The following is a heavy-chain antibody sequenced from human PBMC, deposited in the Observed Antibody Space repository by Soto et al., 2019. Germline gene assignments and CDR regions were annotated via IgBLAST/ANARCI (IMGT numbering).Heavy chain of an antibody. D-gene: IGHD2-2*01. CDR2: ISTYNGNT. J-gene: IGHJ3*02. Sequence: GASVKVSCKASGYTFTSYGIGWVRQAPGQGLEWMGWISTYNGNTNYAHKFQDRVTMTKDTSTSTAYMELRSLRSDDTAVYYCARAFRYCSSTTCYAAFDIWGQGTMVTVSS. CDR3: ARAFRYCSSTTCYAAFDI. V-gene: IGHV1-18*01. CDR1: GYTFTSYG.